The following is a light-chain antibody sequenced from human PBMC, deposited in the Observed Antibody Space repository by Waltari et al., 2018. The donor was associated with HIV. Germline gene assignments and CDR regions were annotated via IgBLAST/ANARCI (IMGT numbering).Light chain of an antibody. CDR3: QSYDSSLSVV. J-gene: IGLJ2*01. CDR2: GKS. V-gene: IGLV1-40*03. Sequence: QSVLTQPPSVSGAPGQRVTIPCTGRCSNSGPGYDVHWYQHFPGRSPKLLIYGKSSRDAGVPCRFSGSRSGASASLAITGLRAEDEADYYCQSYDSSLSVVFGGGTTLTVL. CDR1: CSNSGPGYD.